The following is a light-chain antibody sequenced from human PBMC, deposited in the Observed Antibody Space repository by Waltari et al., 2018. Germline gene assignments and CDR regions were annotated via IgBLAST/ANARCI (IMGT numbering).Light chain of an antibody. J-gene: IGLJ2*01. Sequence: QSALTQPASVSASLGQSITISCTGTGRDIGAYDYVSWYQQHPGKAPKLIIFQGSNRPSGVSGRFSASKSGMTASLSISGLRTDDEAIYYCSSYSTSTYPIFGGGTKVTVL. V-gene: IGLV2-14*01. CDR2: QGS. CDR1: GRDIGAYDY. CDR3: SSYSTSTYPI.